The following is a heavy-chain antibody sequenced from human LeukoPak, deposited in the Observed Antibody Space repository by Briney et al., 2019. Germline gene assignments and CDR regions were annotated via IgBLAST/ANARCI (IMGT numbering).Heavy chain of an antibody. CDR1: GFTFSSYS. CDR2: ISSSSSYI. D-gene: IGHD3-16*02. Sequence: GGSLRLSCAASGFTFSSYSMNWVRQAPGKGLEWVSSISSSSSYIYYADSVKGRFTISRDNAKNSLYLQMNSLRVEDTAIYYCAKDVRGGDRAIVPIDYWGQGTLVTVSS. V-gene: IGHV3-21*04. J-gene: IGHJ4*02. CDR3: AKDVRGGDRAIVPIDY.